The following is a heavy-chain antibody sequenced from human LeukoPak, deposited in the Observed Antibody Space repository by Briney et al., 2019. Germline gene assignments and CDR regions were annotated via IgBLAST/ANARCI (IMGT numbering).Heavy chain of an antibody. V-gene: IGHV4-59*01. CDR1: GGSISSYY. Sequence: SETLSLTCTVSGGSISSYYWSWIRQPPGKGLEWIGYIYYSGSTNYNPSLKSRVTISVDTSKNQFSLKLSSVTAADTAVYYRARGGYYYDSSGYFDYWGQGTLVTVSS. D-gene: IGHD3-22*01. CDR3: ARGGYYYDSSGYFDY. J-gene: IGHJ4*02. CDR2: IYYSGST.